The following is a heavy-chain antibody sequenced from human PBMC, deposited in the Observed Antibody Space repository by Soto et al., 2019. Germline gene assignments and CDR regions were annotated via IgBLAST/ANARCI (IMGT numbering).Heavy chain of an antibody. Sequence: SETLSLTCTVSGGSVSSGSYYWSWIRQPPGKGLEWIGYIYYSASTNYSPSLKSRVTISVDTSKNQFSLNLSSVTAADTAVYYCARHLPYCGGDCYSLDYWGQGTLVTVSS. CDR2: IYYSAST. V-gene: IGHV4-61*01. D-gene: IGHD2-21*02. CDR3: ARHLPYCGGDCYSLDY. CDR1: GGSVSSGSYY. J-gene: IGHJ4*02.